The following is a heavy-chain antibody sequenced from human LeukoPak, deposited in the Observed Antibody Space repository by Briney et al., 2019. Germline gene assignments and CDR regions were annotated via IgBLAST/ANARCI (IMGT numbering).Heavy chain of an antibody. CDR1: GFTFSSYA. CDR3: ARDRSGYELWFDP. Sequence: GRSLRLSCAASGFTFSSYAMHWVPQAPGKGLEWVAVILYDGSNKYYADSVKGRFTISRDNSKNTLYLQMNSLRAEDTAVYYCARDRSGYELWFDPWGQGTLVTVSS. V-gene: IGHV3-30*04. J-gene: IGHJ5*02. D-gene: IGHD5-12*01. CDR2: ILYDGSNK.